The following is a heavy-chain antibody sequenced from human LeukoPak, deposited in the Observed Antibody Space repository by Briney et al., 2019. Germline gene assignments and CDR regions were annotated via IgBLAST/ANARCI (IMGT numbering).Heavy chain of an antibody. CDR3: ARHLPVMWELLAGRPYYYGMDV. CDR2: IYYSGST. V-gene: IGHV4-59*08. CDR1: GGSISSYY. J-gene: IGHJ6*02. Sequence: SETLSLTCTVSGGSISSYYWSWIRQPPGKGLVWIGYIYYSGSTNYNPSLKSRVTISVDTSKNQFFLKLSSVTAADTAVYYCARHLPVMWELLAGRPYYYGMDVWGQGTTATVSS. D-gene: IGHD1-26*01.